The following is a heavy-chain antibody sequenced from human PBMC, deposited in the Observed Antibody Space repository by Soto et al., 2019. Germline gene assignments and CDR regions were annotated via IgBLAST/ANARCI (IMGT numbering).Heavy chain of an antibody. V-gene: IGHV3-30-3*01. J-gene: IGHJ4*02. D-gene: IGHD6-6*01. CDR2: ISYDGSNK. Sequence: GWSLRLACASSVFTFISYAMHWVRQAPGKGLEWVAVISYDGSNKYYADSVKGRFTISRDNSKNTLYLQMNSLRAEDTAVYYCARVSEIAARQEFDYWGQGTLVTVSS. CDR3: ARVSEIAARQEFDY. CDR1: VFTFISYA.